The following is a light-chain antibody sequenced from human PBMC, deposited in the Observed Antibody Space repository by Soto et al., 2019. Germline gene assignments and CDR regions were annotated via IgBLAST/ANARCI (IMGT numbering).Light chain of an antibody. CDR2: KAS. J-gene: IGKJ4*01. CDR3: QQYNSYPLT. V-gene: IGKV1-5*03. CDR1: QSISSW. Sequence: DIQMTQSPSTLSASVGDRVNITCRASQSISSWLAWYQQRPGKAPKLLIYKASSLQSGVPSSFSGSGSGTEFTLTISSLQPDDFATYYCQQYNSYPLTFGGGTKVEIK.